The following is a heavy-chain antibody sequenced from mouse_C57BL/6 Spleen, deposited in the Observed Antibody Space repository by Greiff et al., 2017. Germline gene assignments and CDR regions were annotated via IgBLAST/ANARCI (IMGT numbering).Heavy chain of an antibody. CDR2: IWRGGST. Sequence: VKLMESGPGLVQPSQSLSITCTVSGFSLTSYGVHWVRQSPGKGLEWLGVIWRGGSTDYNAAFMSRLSITKDNSKSQVFFKMNSLQADDTAIYYCAKEAPLGRGFAYWGQGTLVTVSA. CDR1: GFSLTSYG. CDR3: AKEAPLGRGFAY. D-gene: IGHD4-1*01. J-gene: IGHJ3*01. V-gene: IGHV2-5*01.